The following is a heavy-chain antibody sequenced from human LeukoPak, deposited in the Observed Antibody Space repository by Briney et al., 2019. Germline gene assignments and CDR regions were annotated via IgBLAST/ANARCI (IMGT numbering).Heavy chain of an antibody. V-gene: IGHV1-18*01. Sequence: GASVNVSCKASGYTFTSYRINWVRQAPGQGLEWMGWISAYNGNTNYAQKLQGRVTMTTDTSTSTAFMELRSLRSDDTAVYYCAREYSSSAFDPWGQGTLVTVSS. CDR2: ISAYNGNT. J-gene: IGHJ5*02. CDR3: AREYSSSAFDP. CDR1: GYTFTSYR. D-gene: IGHD6-6*01.